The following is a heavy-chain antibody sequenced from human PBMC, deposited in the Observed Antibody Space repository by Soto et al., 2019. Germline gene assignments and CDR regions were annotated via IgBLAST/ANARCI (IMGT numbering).Heavy chain of an antibody. V-gene: IGHV4-30-4*01. CDR2: IYYSGST. Sequence: SLTCTVSGGSISSGDYYLSWIRQPPGKGLEWIGYIYYSGSTYYNPSLKSRVTISVDTSKNQFSLKLSSVTAADTAVYYCARGIEYSSSSEGMDVWGQGTTVTVSS. CDR1: GGSISSGDYY. J-gene: IGHJ6*02. CDR3: ARGIEYSSSSEGMDV. D-gene: IGHD6-6*01.